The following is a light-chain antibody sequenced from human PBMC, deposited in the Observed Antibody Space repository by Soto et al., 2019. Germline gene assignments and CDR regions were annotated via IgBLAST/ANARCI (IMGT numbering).Light chain of an antibody. CDR1: QSVSRR. CDR3: QHYGETPIT. V-gene: IGKV3-20*01. CDR2: GAS. Sequence: EIVLAQSPGTLSLSPGVRATLPCRASQSVSRRLAWYQHRPGQSPRLLISGASMRASGVPVRFSGSGSGTDFTLTISRLEPEDFAVYYCQHYGETPITFGLGTRLEI. J-gene: IGKJ5*01.